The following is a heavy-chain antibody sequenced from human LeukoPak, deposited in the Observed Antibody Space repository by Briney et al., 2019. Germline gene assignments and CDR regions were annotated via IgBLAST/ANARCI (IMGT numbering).Heavy chain of an antibody. CDR2: INPNSGAT. V-gene: IGHV1-2*02. Sequence: ASVKVSCKASGYTFTGYYMHWVRQAPGQGLEWMGWINPNSGATNSAQKFQGRVTMTRDTSISTAYMELSRLRSDDTAVYYCARGLESSANYYGSASYQWGQGTLVTVSS. J-gene: IGHJ4*02. CDR3: ARGLESSANYYGSASYQ. D-gene: IGHD3-10*01. CDR1: GYTFTGYY.